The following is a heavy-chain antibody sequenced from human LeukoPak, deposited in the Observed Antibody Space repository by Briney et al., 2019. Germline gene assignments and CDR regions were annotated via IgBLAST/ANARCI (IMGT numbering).Heavy chain of an antibody. CDR3: AKDAQRGFDYSNSFQY. D-gene: IGHD4-11*01. CDR2: IWSDATNM. CDR1: GFIFTDYG. V-gene: IGHV3-33*06. J-gene: IGHJ4*02. Sequence: GGSLRLSCAASGFIFTDYGFHWVRQTPGKGLEWVAAIWSDATNMYYENSVKGRFFIQRDDFQNTVYLQMSSLRAEDTAVYYCAKDAQRGFDYSNSFQYWGQGSLVTVSP.